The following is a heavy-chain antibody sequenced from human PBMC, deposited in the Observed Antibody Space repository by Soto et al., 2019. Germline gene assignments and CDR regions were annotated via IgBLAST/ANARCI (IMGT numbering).Heavy chain of an antibody. CDR2: IYHSGST. J-gene: IGHJ4*02. CDR1: GGSISSGGYS. V-gene: IGHV4-30-2*01. Sequence: SETLSLTWAVSGGSISSGGYSWSWIRQPPGKGLEWIGYIYHSGSTYYNSSLKSRVTISVDRSKNKFSRKLSSVTAADTAAYSCASSYFTVTTMDYWGQGTLVTASP. D-gene: IGHD4-17*01. CDR3: ASSYFTVTTMDY.